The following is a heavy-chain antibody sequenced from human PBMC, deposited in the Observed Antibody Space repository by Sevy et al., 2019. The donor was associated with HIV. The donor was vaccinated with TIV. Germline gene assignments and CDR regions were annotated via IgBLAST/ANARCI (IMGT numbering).Heavy chain of an antibody. CDR2: IKQDGSEK. V-gene: IGHV3-7*03. CDR3: VRDKRGSYYYDSDGVDALDI. CDR1: GITFSSYW. J-gene: IGHJ3*02. D-gene: IGHD3-22*01. Sequence: GGSLRLSCAASGITFSSYWMTWVRQTPGKGLAWVANIKQDGSEKYYVHSVKGRFTVSRDNAKNSLYLQMNSLRAEDTAVYYCVRDKRGSYYYDSDGVDALDIWGQGTMVTVSS.